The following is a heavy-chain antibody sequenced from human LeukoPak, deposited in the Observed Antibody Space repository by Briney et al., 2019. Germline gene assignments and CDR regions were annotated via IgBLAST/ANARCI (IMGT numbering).Heavy chain of an antibody. Sequence: ASVKVSCKASGYTFTSYYMHWVRQAPGQGLEWMGWINPNSGGTNYAQKFQGRVTMTRDTSISTAYMELSRLGSDDTAVYYCARVPSSSSYFDYWGQGTLVTVSS. CDR1: GYTFTSYY. D-gene: IGHD6-6*01. CDR2: INPNSGGT. V-gene: IGHV1-2*02. CDR3: ARVPSSSSYFDY. J-gene: IGHJ4*02.